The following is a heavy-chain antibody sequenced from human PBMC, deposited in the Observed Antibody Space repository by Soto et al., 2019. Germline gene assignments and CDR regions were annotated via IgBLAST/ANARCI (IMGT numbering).Heavy chain of an antibody. J-gene: IGHJ4*02. CDR2: IKQDGSEK. CDR1: GFTFSSYW. D-gene: IGHD4-17*01. CDR3: ARDAFYGGNFLFDY. V-gene: IGHV3-7*03. Sequence: GFLRLSCAASGFTFSSYWMSWVRQAPGKGLEWVANIKQDGSEKYYVDSVKGRFTISRDNAKNSLYLQMNSLRAEDTAVYYCARDAFYGGNFLFDYWGQGTLVTVSS.